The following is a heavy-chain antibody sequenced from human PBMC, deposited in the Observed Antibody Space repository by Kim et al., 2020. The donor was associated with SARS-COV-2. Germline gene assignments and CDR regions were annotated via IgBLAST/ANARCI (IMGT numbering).Heavy chain of an antibody. J-gene: IGHJ3*02. CDR3: ARGWLHAPNDAFDI. CDR2: ISYDGSNT. CDR1: GFTFSSYG. Sequence: GGSLRLSCAASGFTFSSYGMHWVRQAPGKGLEWVAVISYDGSNTYYADSVKGRFTISRDNSKNTLYLQMNSLRAEDTAVYYCARGWLHAPNDAFDIWGQGTMVTVSS. D-gene: IGHD5-12*01. V-gene: IGHV3-33*05.